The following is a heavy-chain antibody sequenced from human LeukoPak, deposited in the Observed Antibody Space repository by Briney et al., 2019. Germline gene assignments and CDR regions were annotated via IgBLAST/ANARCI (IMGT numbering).Heavy chain of an antibody. Sequence: GGSLRLSCAASGFTFSSYWMHWVRQAPGKGLVWVSRINNDGSSTSYADSVRGRFTISRDNAKNSLYLQMNSLRAEDTAVYYCARDPYYYDSPRFDPWGQGTLVTVSS. CDR1: GFTFSSYW. CDR3: ARDPYYYDSPRFDP. J-gene: IGHJ5*02. V-gene: IGHV3-74*01. D-gene: IGHD3-22*01. CDR2: INNDGSST.